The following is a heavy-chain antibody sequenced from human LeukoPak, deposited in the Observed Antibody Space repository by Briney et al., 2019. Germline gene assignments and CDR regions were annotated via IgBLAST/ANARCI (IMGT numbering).Heavy chain of an antibody. J-gene: IGHJ4*02. D-gene: IGHD1-26*01. V-gene: IGHV4-59*01. CDR1: GGSLSSYY. CDR2: IYYSGST. Sequence: KTPETLSLTCTVSGGSLSSYYWSWIRHPPGKGLEWVGYIYYSGSTNYNPPLKSRVTISVDTSKNQFSLKLSSVTAADTAVYYWARIIALDSGSYSGFEYWGQRTLVTVSS. CDR3: ARIIALDSGSYSGFEY.